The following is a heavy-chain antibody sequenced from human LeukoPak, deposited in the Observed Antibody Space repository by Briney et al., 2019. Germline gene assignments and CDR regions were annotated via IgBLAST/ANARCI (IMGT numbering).Heavy chain of an antibody. J-gene: IGHJ4*02. D-gene: IGHD6-19*01. V-gene: IGHV4-59*01. CDR2: IYNSGST. Sequence: MSSETLSLTCTVSGGSISTSYWSWIRQPPGKGLEWIGYIYNSGSTNYNPSLKSRVTISVDTSKNQFSLKLSSVTAADTAVYYCARGTLYRGWSYYLDFWGQGSQVTVSS. CDR3: ARGTLYRGWSYYLDF. CDR1: GGSISTSY.